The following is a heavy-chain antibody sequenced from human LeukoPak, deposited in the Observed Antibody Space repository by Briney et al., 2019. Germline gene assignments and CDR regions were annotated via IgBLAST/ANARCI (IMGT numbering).Heavy chain of an antibody. CDR2: TYPGDSDT. CDR1: GYSFSIYW. CDR3: ARSRGNRQAFDF. J-gene: IGHJ3*01. V-gene: IGHV5-51*01. Sequence: KSGESLKISCQGSGYSFSIYWIGWVRQMPGKGLEWMGITYPGDSDTRYSPSFQGQVTISADKSINTAYLQRSSLKASDTAMYYCARSRGNRQAFDFWGQGTLVTVSS. D-gene: IGHD1-14*01.